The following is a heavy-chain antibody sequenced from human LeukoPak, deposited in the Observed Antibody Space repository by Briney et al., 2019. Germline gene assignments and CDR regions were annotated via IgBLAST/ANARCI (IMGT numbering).Heavy chain of an antibody. Sequence: GGSLRLSCAASGFTFSSYAMHWVRQAPGKGLEWVAVTSYDGSNKYYADSVKGRFTISRDNSKNTLYLQMNSLRAEDTAVYYCARGPRLMVRGVLGGYWGQGTLVTVSS. CDR1: GFTFSSYA. D-gene: IGHD3-10*01. CDR2: TSYDGSNK. J-gene: IGHJ4*02. CDR3: ARGPRLMVRGVLGGY. V-gene: IGHV3-30*04.